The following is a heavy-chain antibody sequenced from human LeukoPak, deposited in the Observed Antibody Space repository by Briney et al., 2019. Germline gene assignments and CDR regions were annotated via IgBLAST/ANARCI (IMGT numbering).Heavy chain of an antibody. CDR1: GGSISSYY. Sequence: SETLSLTCTVSGGSISSYYWSWIRQPPGKGLEWIGYIYYSGSTYYNPSLKSRVTISVDTSKNQFSLKLSSVTAADTAVYYCARHGDYDFWSGLVGGNAFDIWGQGTMVTVSS. CDR2: IYYSGST. J-gene: IGHJ3*02. D-gene: IGHD3-3*01. CDR3: ARHGDYDFWSGLVGGNAFDI. V-gene: IGHV4-59*04.